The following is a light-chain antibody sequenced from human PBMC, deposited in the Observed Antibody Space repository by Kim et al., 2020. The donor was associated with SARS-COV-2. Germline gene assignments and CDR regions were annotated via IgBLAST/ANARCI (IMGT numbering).Light chain of an antibody. J-gene: IGKJ1*01. Sequence: VSPGDRATRACRASRSVSSDLAWYQQKVGQAPRLLIYGASTRATGIPARFSGSGSGTEFTLTISSLQSEDFAVYHCQHYNTWPPRFGQGTKVDIK. CDR3: QHYNTWPPR. CDR2: GAS. V-gene: IGKV3-15*01. CDR1: RSVSSD.